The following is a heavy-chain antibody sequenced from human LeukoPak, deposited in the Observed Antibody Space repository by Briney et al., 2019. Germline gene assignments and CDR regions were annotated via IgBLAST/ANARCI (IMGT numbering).Heavy chain of an antibody. V-gene: IGHV4-38-2*02. D-gene: IGHD3-10*01. Sequence: SQTLSLTCTVSGGSISSGYYWGWIRQPPGKGLEWIGSIFHSGTTYSNPSLQGRVTLSVDTSKNQFSLNLTSVTAADMAIYYCASPNGVSIDYWGQGILVTVSS. CDR3: ASPNGVSIDY. CDR2: IFHSGTT. J-gene: IGHJ4*02. CDR1: GGSISSGYY.